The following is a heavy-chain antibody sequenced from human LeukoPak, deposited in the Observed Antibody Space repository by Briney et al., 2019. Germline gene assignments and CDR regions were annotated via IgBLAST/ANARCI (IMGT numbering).Heavy chain of an antibody. D-gene: IGHD4-23*01. Sequence: PGGSLRLSRAASRFTLNKFTMHSVRHAPRKGLEWVSFIGYEGVHKYYADSVKGRFTISKDNSKATLYLQMNSLRPEGTAVYYCAKDLHGGYSSDYWGQGALVTV. CDR3: AKDLHGGYSSDY. CDR2: IGYEGVHK. CDR1: RFTLNKFT. V-gene: IGHV3-30*02. J-gene: IGHJ4*02.